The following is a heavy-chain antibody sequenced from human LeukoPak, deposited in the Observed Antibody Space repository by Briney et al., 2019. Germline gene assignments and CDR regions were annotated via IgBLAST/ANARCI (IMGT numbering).Heavy chain of an antibody. J-gene: IGHJ6*03. CDR3: ARVLGSSSVYYYYYYMDV. V-gene: IGHV1-18*01. CDR2: ISAYNGNT. D-gene: IGHD6-6*01. Sequence: ASVTVSSKASGYTFTSYGISWVRQAPGQGLEWMGWISAYNGNTNYAQKLQGRVTMTTDTSTSTAYMELRSLRSDDTAVYYCARVLGSSSVYYYYYYMDVWGKGTTVTVSS. CDR1: GYTFTSYG.